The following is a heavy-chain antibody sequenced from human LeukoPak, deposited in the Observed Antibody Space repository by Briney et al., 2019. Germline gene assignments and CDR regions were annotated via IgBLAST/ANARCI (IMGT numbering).Heavy chain of an antibody. V-gene: IGHV1-2*02. CDR3: VRNLVVLQWFGEGGFDP. Sequence: GESLKVSCKTSGYTFTDYYVHWVRQAPGQGLEWMGWFNPDNGGTNSVQKFQGRVTMTGDTSMRTAYMELSRLTSDDTAIYYCVRNLVVLQWFGEGGFDPWGQGTLVTVSS. CDR2: FNPDNGGT. CDR1: GYTFTDYY. D-gene: IGHD3-10*01. J-gene: IGHJ5*02.